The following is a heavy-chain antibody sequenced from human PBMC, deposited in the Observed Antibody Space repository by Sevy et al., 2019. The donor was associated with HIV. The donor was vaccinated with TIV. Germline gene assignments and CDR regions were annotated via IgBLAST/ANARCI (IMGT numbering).Heavy chain of an antibody. V-gene: IGHV3-21*01. D-gene: IGHD1-26*01. CDR1: GFTFSSYS. J-gene: IGHJ4*02. CDR3: ARDEVGGSYWEFDY. CDR2: ISTSSSYI. Sequence: GGSLRLSCAASGFTFSSYSMNWVRQAPGKGLEWVSYISTSSSYIYYAGSVKGRFTMSRDNAKNSLYLQMNSLRAEDTAVYYCARDEVGGSYWEFDYWGQGTLVTVSS.